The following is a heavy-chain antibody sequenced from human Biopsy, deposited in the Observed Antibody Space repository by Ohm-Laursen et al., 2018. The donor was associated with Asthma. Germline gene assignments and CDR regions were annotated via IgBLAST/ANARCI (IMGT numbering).Heavy chain of an antibody. CDR2: ISYDGSNK. J-gene: IGHJ4*02. Sequence: SLRLSCAASGFTFSSYGMHWVRQAPGKGLEWVAVISYDGSNKYYADSVKGRFTISRDNSKNTLYLQMSSLRDEDTAVYYCARFKRGYSYGYAGVFDYWGQGTLVTVSS. V-gene: IGHV3-30*03. CDR1: GFTFSSYG. D-gene: IGHD5-18*01. CDR3: ARFKRGYSYGYAGVFDY.